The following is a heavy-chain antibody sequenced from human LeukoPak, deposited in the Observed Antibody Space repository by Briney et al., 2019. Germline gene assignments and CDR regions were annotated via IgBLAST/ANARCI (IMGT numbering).Heavy chain of an antibody. Sequence: SETLSLTCAVYGGSFSGYYWSWIRQPPGKGLEWIGEINHSGSTNYNPSLKSRVTISVDTSKNQFSLKLSSVTAADTAVYYCARGGNWKSPDYWGQGTLVTVSS. CDR3: ARGGNWKSPDY. V-gene: IGHV4-34*01. CDR2: INHSGST. D-gene: IGHD1-20*01. J-gene: IGHJ4*02. CDR1: GGSFSGYY.